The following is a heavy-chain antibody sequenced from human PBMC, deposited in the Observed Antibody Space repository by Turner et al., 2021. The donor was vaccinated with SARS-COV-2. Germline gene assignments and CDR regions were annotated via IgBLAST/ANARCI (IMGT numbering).Heavy chain of an antibody. J-gene: IGHJ2*01. Sequence: QLQLEESGPGLVKASETLSLTCGVSGGSVTNSFYFWGWVRQAPGRGLEWIASMSYSEMTYHNPSLRSRVSISKDTSKNQFSLRLTSLTAADTAIYYCATKTHCGSDCYSKYFDLWGRGTTVTVAS. CDR1: GGSVTNSFYF. CDR3: ATKTHCGSDCYSKYFDL. V-gene: IGHV4-39*01. CDR2: MSYSEMT. D-gene: IGHD2-21*02.